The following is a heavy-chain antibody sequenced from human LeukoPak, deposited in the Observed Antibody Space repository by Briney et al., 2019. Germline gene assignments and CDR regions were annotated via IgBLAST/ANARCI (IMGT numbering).Heavy chain of an antibody. CDR3: AREMATYFDY. Sequence: SETLSLTCAVYGGSFSGYYWSWIRQPPGKGLEWIGEINHSGSTNYNPSLKSRVTISVDTSKNQFSLKLSSVTAADTAVYYFAREMATYFDYWGQGTLVTVSS. D-gene: IGHD5-24*01. CDR1: GGSFSGYY. CDR2: INHSGST. V-gene: IGHV4-34*01. J-gene: IGHJ4*02.